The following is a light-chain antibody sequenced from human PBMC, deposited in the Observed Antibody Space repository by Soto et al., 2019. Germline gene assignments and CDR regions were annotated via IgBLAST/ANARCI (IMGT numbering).Light chain of an antibody. CDR2: EGS. V-gene: IGLV2-14*02. J-gene: IGLJ1*01. Sequence: QSVLTQPASVSGSPGQSITISCTGTSSDVGSYNLVSWYQQHPGKAPKLMIYEGSNRPSGVSNRFSGSKSDNTASLTISGLQAEDEADYYCRSYTSSGTPCVFGTGTKVTVL. CDR1: SSDVGSYNL. CDR3: RSYTSSGTPCV.